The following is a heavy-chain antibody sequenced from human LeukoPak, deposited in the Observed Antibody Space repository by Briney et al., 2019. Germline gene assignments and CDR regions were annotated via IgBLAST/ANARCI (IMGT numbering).Heavy chain of an antibody. CDR2: IYHSGST. V-gene: IGHV4-38-2*02. CDR3: ARGRSSMVRGYYYYYIDV. CDR1: GYSISSGYY. Sequence: SETLSLTCTVSGYSISSGYYWGWIRQPPGKGLEWIGSIYHSGSTYYNPSLKSRVTISVDTSKNQFSLKLSSVTAADTAVYYCARGRSSMVRGYYYYYIDVWGKGTTVTISS. J-gene: IGHJ6*03. D-gene: IGHD3-10*01.